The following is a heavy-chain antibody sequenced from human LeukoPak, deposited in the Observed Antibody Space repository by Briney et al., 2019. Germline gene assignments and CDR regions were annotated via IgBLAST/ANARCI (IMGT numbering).Heavy chain of an antibody. CDR1: GFNFSRFS. Sequence: GGSLRLSCAASGFNFSRFSMNWVRQAPGKGLEWVSSISSRSSFLNYADSVKGRFTISSDNAKNSLYLQMNSLRAEDTAVYYCARDSWSGYYDRSGYWNDAFDIWGQGTMVTVSS. CDR2: ISSRSSFL. V-gene: IGHV3-21*01. J-gene: IGHJ3*02. D-gene: IGHD3-22*01. CDR3: ARDSWSGYYDRSGYWNDAFDI.